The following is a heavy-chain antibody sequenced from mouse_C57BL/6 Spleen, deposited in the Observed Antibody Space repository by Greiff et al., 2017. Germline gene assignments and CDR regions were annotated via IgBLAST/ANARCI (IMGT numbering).Heavy chain of an antibody. CDR2: INPDSSTI. CDR1: GVDFSRYW. J-gene: IGHJ3*01. Sequence: SASGVDFSRYWMSWVRRAPGKGLEWIGEINPDSSTINYAPSLKDKFIISRDNAKNTLYLQMSKVRSEDTALYYCARRENGNHFAYWGQGTLVTVSA. CDR3: ARRENGNHFAY. V-gene: IGHV4-1*01. D-gene: IGHD2-1*01.